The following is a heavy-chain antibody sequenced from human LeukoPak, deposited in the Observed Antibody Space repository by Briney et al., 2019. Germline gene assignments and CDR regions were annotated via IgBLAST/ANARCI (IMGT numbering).Heavy chain of an antibody. CDR3: ARDRGDGYDYFWDY. D-gene: IGHD5-12*01. J-gene: IGHJ4*02. CDR2: IIPIFGTA. V-gene: IGHV1-69*13. Sequence: SVTVSFKASGGTFSIYAISWVRQAPGQGREWMGGIIPIFGTANYAQKFQGRVTITADESTSTAYMELSSLRSEDTAVYYCARDRGDGYDYFWDYWGQGTLVTVSS. CDR1: GGTFSIYA.